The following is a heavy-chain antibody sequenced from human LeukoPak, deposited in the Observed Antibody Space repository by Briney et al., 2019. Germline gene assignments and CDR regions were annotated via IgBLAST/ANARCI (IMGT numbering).Heavy chain of an antibody. CDR3: ARRYDFWSGYPPPLDY. V-gene: IGHV4-34*01. CDR1: GGSFSGYY. J-gene: IGHJ4*02. D-gene: IGHD3-3*01. Sequence: SETLSLTCAVFGGSFSGYYWNWIRQPPGKGLEWIGQINPSRNTNYNPSLKSRVTISVETSKKQFSLKLSSVTAADTAVYYCARRYDFWSGYPPPLDYWGQGTLVTVSS. CDR2: INPSRNT.